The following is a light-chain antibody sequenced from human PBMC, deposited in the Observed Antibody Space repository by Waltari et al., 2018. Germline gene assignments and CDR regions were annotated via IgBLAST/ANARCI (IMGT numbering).Light chain of an antibody. J-gene: IGLJ2*01. Sequence: NFMLTQPHSVSESPGKTVTISCTRSSGSIDSNYVQVYHQRPGRAPTTVIYEDNQRPAGVPDRFSGSIDSSSNSASLTISGLKTEDEADYYCQSYDSSTVVFGGGTKLTVL. CDR3: QSYDSSTVV. CDR2: EDN. CDR1: SGSIDSNY. V-gene: IGLV6-57*03.